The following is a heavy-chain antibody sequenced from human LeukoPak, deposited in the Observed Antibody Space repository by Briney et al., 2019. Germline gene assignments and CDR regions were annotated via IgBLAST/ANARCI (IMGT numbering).Heavy chain of an antibody. J-gene: IGHJ1*01. V-gene: IGHV3-30*18. CDR2: ISYVGSNK. D-gene: IGHD6-19*01. CDR1: GFTFSSYG. Sequence: GRSLRLSCAASGFTFSSYGMHWVRQAPGKGLEWVAVISYVGSNKYYADSVKGRFTISRDNSKNTLYLQMNSLRAEDTAVYYCAKGIAVAAFQHWGQGTLVTVSS. CDR3: AKGIAVAAFQH.